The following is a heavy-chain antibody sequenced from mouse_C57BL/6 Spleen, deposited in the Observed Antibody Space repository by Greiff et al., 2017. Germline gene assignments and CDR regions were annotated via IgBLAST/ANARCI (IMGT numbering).Heavy chain of an antibody. J-gene: IGHJ1*03. V-gene: IGHV5-16*01. CDR3: AREGYGSRYFDV. CDR2: INYDGSST. D-gene: IGHD1-1*01. Sequence: EVKLMESEGGLVQPGSSMKLSCTASGFTFSDYYMAWVRQVPEKGLEWVANINYDGSSTYYLDSLKSRFIISRDNAKNILYLQMSSLKSEDTATYYCAREGYGSRYFDVWGTGTTVTVSS. CDR1: GFTFSDYY.